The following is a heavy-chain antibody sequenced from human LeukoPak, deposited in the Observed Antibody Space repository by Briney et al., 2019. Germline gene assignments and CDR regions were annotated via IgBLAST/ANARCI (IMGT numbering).Heavy chain of an antibody. Sequence: PGGSLRLSCAASGFTFSSYAMHWVRQAPGKGLECVSAISSNGGSTYYANSVKGRFTISRDNSKNTLYLQMGSLRAEDMAVYYCARVDSGYYDYWGQGTLVTVSS. J-gene: IGHJ4*02. CDR1: GFTFSSYA. D-gene: IGHD1-26*01. V-gene: IGHV3-64*01. CDR2: ISSNGGST. CDR3: ARVDSGYYDY.